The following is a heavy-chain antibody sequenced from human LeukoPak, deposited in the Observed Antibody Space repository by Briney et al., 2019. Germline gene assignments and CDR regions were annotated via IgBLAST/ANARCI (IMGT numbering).Heavy chain of an antibody. Sequence: ASVKVSCKASGYTCITYDISWVRQAPGQGLEWMGWISAYNGNTNYAQKLQGRVTMTTESSTNTAYMELRSLSSDDTAVYYCARSAVADTLSAYYFGYWGQGTLVTVSS. CDR3: ARSAVADTLSAYYFGY. V-gene: IGHV1-18*01. CDR1: GYTCITYD. CDR2: ISAYNGNT. D-gene: IGHD6-19*01. J-gene: IGHJ4*02.